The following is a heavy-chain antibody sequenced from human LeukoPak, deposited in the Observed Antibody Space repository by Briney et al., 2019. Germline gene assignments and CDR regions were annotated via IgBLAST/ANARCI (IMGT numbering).Heavy chain of an antibody. CDR1: GFTFSSYA. CDR3: ARARSGYYDELFDA. D-gene: IGHD3-16*01. J-gene: IGHJ5*02. V-gene: IGHV3-21*01. CDR2: IIGGSTHI. Sequence: PGGSLRLSCVGSGFTFSSYAMDWVRQAPGKGLEWVSSIIGGSTHIFYADSVRGRFTISRDNAENSLFLQMNSLRDEDSAVYYCARARSGYYDELFDAWGKGTLVTVSS.